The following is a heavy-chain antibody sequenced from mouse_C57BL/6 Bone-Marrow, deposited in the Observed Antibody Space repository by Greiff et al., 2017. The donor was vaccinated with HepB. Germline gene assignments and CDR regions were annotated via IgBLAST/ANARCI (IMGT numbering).Heavy chain of an antibody. V-gene: IGHV3-6*01. CDR3: ARGHYGSSYAWFAY. CDR2: ISYDGSN. CDR1: GYSITSGYY. D-gene: IGHD1-1*01. J-gene: IGHJ3*01. Sequence: EVKVEESGPGLVKPSQSLSLTCSVTGYSITSGYYWNWIRQFPGNKLEWMGYISYDGSNNYNPSLKNRISITRDTSKNQFFLKLNSVTTEDTATYYCARGHYGSSYAWFAYWGQGTLVTVSA.